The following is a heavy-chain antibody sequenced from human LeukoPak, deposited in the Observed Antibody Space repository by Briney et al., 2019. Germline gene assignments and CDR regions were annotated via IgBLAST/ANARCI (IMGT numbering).Heavy chain of an antibody. J-gene: IGHJ6*03. CDR2: ISVYNGDT. CDR3: ARVLAGDRGLGEPGSNYYYYYYMDV. CDR1: GGTFSSYT. V-gene: IGHV1-18*01. D-gene: IGHD7-27*01. Sequence: GSSVTLSCKASGGTFSSYTISWVRLAPGQGFELVGWISVYNGDTNYAQKLQGRVTMTTDTSTSTAYMELRSLRSDDTAVYYCARVLAGDRGLGEPGSNYYYYYYMDVWGKGTTVTVSS.